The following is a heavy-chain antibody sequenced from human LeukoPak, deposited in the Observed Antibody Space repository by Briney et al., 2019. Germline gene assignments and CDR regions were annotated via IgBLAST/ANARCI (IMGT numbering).Heavy chain of an antibody. V-gene: IGHV3-21*04. CDR2: MTSSRYI. CDR3: TRDQFFDYDNDDAFDV. J-gene: IGHJ3*01. Sequence: GGSLRLSCAASGFTFSSYAMHWVRQAPGKGLEWVSSMTSSRYIYYADSVKGRFTISRDDANNLVFLQMHSLRAEDTAIYYCTRDQFFDYDNDDAFDVWGQGTKVIVSS. D-gene: IGHD3-22*01. CDR1: GFTFSSYA.